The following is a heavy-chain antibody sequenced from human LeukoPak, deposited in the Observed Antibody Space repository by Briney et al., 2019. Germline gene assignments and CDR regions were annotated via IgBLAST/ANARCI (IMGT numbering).Heavy chain of an antibody. Sequence: GASVKVSCKASGGTFSSYAISWVRQAPGQGLEWMGRIIPILGIAIYAQKFQGRVTITADKSTSTAYMELSSLRSEDTAVYYCAREGDGDYDYYYGMDVWGQGTTVTVSS. V-gene: IGHV1-69*04. D-gene: IGHD4-17*01. CDR1: GGTFSSYA. CDR3: AREGDGDYDYYYGMDV. CDR2: IIPILGIA. J-gene: IGHJ6*02.